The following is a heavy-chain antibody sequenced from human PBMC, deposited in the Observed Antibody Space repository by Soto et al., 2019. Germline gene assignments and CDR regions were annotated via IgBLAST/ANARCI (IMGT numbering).Heavy chain of an antibody. D-gene: IGHD3-3*01. CDR1: GDTFTKYA. CDR2: LIPVFGTA. J-gene: IGHJ4*02. CDR3: ARPSGGRIRYLEPFNY. V-gene: IGHV1-69*01. Sequence: QVQLVQSGAEVMKPGSSVKVSCKAYGDTFTKYAITWVRQAPGQGLEWVGGLIPVFGTANYAHKFQGRVTITADESTSTVYMELSSLRSEDTAVYYCARPSGGRIRYLEPFNYWGQGTQRTVSS.